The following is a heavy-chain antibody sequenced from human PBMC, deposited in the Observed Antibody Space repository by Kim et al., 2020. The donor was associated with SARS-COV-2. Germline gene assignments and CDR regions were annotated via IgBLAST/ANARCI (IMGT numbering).Heavy chain of an antibody. CDR2: IYSGGST. CDR3: ASRLGGEDYGMDV. CDR1: GFTVSSNY. Sequence: GGSLRLSCAASGFTVSSNYMSWVRQAPGKGLEWVSVIYSGGSTYYADSVKGRFTISRDNSKHTLYLQMNSLRAEDTAVYYCASRLGGEDYGMDVWGQGATVTVSS. D-gene: IGHD3-10*01. J-gene: IGHJ6*02. V-gene: IGHV3-53*01.